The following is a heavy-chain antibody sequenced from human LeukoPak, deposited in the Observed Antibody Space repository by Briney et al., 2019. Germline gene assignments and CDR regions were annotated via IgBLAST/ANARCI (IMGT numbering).Heavy chain of an antibody. D-gene: IGHD6-13*01. Sequence: SVKVSCKASGGTFTSYGISWVRQAPGQGLEWMGRIIPILGKANYAQKFQGRVTMTTDTSTSTAYMELSSLRSEDTAVYYCARALGGIAAAGDYYYYYMDVWGKGTTVTVSS. J-gene: IGHJ6*03. CDR2: IIPILGKA. CDR3: ARALGGIAAAGDYYYYYMDV. CDR1: GGTFTSYG. V-gene: IGHV1-69*04.